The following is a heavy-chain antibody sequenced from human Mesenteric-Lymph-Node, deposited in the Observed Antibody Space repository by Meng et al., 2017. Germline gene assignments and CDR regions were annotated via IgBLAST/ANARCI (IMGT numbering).Heavy chain of an antibody. J-gene: IGHJ6*02. V-gene: IGHV3-30*04. CDR1: GFTFSSYA. Sequence: GESLKISCAASGFTFSSYAMHWVRQAPGKGLEWVAVISYDGSNKYYADSVKGRFTISRDNSKNTLYLQMNSLRAEDTAVYYCARELWDYYDSSGYYFGYYYGMDVWGQGTTVTVSS. CDR2: ISYDGSNK. D-gene: IGHD3-22*01. CDR3: ARELWDYYDSSGYYFGYYYGMDV.